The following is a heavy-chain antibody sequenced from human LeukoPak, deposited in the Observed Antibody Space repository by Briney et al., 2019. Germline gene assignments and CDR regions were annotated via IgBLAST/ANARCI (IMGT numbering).Heavy chain of an antibody. D-gene: IGHD2-8*02. V-gene: IGHV3-30-3*01. CDR1: GFTFSSYA. Sequence: GGSLRLSCAASGFTFSSYAMHWVRQAPGKGLEWVAVISYDGSNKYYADSVKGRFTISRDNSKNTLYLQMNSLRAGDTAVYYCARDNHRYLWFKYYFDYWGRGTLVTVSS. J-gene: IGHJ4*02. CDR2: ISYDGSNK. CDR3: ARDNHRYLWFKYYFDY.